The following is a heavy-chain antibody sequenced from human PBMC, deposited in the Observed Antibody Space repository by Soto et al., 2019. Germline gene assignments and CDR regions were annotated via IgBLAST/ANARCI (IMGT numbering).Heavy chain of an antibody. J-gene: IGHJ6*02. V-gene: IGHV1-8*01. CDR3: ARIAAAGGYYYYGMDV. CDR2: MNPNSGNT. CDR1: GYTFTSYD. Sequence: QVQLVQSGAEVKKPGASVKVSCKASGYTFTSYDINWVRQATGQGLEWMGWMNPNSGNTGYARKFQGRVTMTRNTYISTAYMELSSLRSEDTAVYYCARIAAAGGYYYYGMDVWGQGTTVTVSS. D-gene: IGHD6-13*01.